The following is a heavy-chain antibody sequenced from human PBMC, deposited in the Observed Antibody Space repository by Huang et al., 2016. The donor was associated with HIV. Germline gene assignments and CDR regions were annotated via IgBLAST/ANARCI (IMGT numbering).Heavy chain of an antibody. CDR1: GFTFSIYG. CDR2: ISYDAKTK. D-gene: IGHD6-13*01. CDR3: AKGGSAAAVLDF. Sequence: QVQLVESGGGVVQPGRSLRISCAASGFTFSIYGMHWVRQAPGKGLECVAVISYDAKTKYYADSVKGRFSISRDNSKTTVYLQLNSLRLEDTAVYYCAKGGSAAAVLDFWGQGTLVTVSS. J-gene: IGHJ4*02. V-gene: IGHV3-30*18.